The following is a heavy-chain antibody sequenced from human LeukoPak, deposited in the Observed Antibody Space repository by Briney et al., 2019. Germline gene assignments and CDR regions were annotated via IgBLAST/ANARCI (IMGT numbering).Heavy chain of an antibody. Sequence: ASVKVSCKASGYTFTDYYIHWVRQAPGQGLEWMGWINPNSGGTNYAQKFQGRVTMTRDTSISTAYMELSRLRSDDTAVYYCARGGSSSDAFDIWGQGTMVTVSS. V-gene: IGHV1-2*02. CDR3: ARGGSSSDAFDI. CDR1: GYTFTDYY. D-gene: IGHD6-6*01. J-gene: IGHJ3*02. CDR2: INPNSGGT.